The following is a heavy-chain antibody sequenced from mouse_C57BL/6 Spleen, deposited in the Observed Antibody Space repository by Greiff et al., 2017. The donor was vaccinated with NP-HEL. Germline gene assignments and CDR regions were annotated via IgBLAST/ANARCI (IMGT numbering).Heavy chain of an antibody. J-gene: IGHJ2*01. CDR2: IYPGSGNT. Sequence: QVQLQQSGAELVRPGASVKLSCKASGYTFTDYYINWVKQRPGQGLEWIARIYPGSGNTYYNEKFKGKATLTAEKSSSTAYMQLSSLTSEDSAVYFCARGIYSDYWGQGTTLTVSS. CDR3: ARGIYSDY. CDR1: GYTFTDYY. V-gene: IGHV1-76*01.